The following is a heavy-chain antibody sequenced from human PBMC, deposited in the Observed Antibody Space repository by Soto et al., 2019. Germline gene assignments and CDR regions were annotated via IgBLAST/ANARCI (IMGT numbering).Heavy chain of an antibody. CDR2: ISTYNGNT. CDR1: VDNFSKYV. Sequence: AVKFSLKASVDNFSKYVISWLRQAPVQVLHCIVWISTYNGNTNYAHKFQDRVTMTTDTSTTTAYIELRSLRSDDTAVYYCARDIVIGTHETPIPFYPYDRMDVWGQLNKVTVSS. V-gene: IGHV1-18*04. CDR3: ARDIVIGTHETPIPFYPYDRMDV. D-gene: IGHD1-7*01. J-gene: IGHJ6*01.